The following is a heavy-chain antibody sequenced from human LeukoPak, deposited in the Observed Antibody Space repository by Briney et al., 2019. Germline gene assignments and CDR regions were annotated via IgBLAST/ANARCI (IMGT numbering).Heavy chain of an antibody. CDR3: ARGIYYDILTGPPDY. V-gene: IGHV3-30*04. J-gene: IGHJ4*02. D-gene: IGHD3-9*01. CDR1: GFTFSTSV. CDR2: ISFDGSNK. Sequence: GRSLRLSCAASGFTFSTSVMHWVRQAPGKGLEWVTLISFDGSNKYCADSVKGRFTISRDNSKDRLYLQMNGLRPDDTAVYYCARGIYYDILTGPPDYWGQGTLVTVSS.